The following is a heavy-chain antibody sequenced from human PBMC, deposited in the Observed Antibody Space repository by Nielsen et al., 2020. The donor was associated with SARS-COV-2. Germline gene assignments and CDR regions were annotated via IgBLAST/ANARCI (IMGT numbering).Heavy chain of an antibody. D-gene: IGHD3-10*02. CDR2: IRYDGSNK. J-gene: IGHJ6*02. CDR3: AKGKKPVRERYYYYYGMDV. Sequence: VRQAPGKGLEWVAFIRYDGSNKYYADSVKGRFTISRDNSKNTLYLQMNSLRAEDTAVYYCAKGKKPVRERYYYYYGMDVWGQGTTVTVSS. V-gene: IGHV3-30*02.